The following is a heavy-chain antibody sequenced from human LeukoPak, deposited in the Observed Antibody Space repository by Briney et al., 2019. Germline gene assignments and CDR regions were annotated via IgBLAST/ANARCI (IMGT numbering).Heavy chain of an antibody. J-gene: IGHJ4*02. CDR2: IWYDGSNE. CDR1: GFTFSSYA. D-gene: IGHD3-22*01. V-gene: IGHV3-33*01. CDR3: ARVAMSDSSGYCDY. Sequence: GGSLRLSCAASGFTFSSYAMHWVRQAPGKGLEWAAVIWYDGSNENYADSVRGRFTVSRDNPKNTVYLHMNSVRAEDTAVYYCARVAMSDSSGYCDYWGQGTLVTVSS.